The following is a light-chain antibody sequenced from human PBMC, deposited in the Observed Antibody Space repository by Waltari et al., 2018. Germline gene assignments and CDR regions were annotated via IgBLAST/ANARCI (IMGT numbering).Light chain of an antibody. V-gene: IGKV3-20*01. CDR1: QSVYSRY. J-gene: IGKJ2*01. CDR2: GAS. CDR3: QQYGSSPRT. Sequence: EIVLTQSPGTLSLSPGEGATLSCRASQSVYSRYLAWYQQKPGQAPRLLIYGASSRAAGIPDRFSGSGSGTDFTLTISRLEPEDFAVYFCQQYGSSPRTFGQGTKLEIK.